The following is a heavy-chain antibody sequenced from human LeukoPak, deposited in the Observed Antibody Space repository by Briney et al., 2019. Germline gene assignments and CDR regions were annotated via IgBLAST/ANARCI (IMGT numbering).Heavy chain of an antibody. J-gene: IGHJ4*02. D-gene: IGHD1-26*01. CDR2: ISSSSSYI. V-gene: IGHV3-21*01. CDR1: GFIFSSYS. Sequence: GGSLRLSCAASGFIFSSYSMNWVRQAPGKGLEWVSSISSSSSYIYYADSVRGRFTISRDNAKNSLYLQMNSLRAEDTALYYCARDGGSSGSYPYWGQGTLVTVSS. CDR3: ARDGGSSGSYPY.